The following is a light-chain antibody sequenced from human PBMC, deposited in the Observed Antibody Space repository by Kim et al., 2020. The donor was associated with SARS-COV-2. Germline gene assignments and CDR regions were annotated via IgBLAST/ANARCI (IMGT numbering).Light chain of an antibody. CDR1: QLITHNS. J-gene: IGKJ4*01. CDR2: GAT. Sequence: EVVLTQSPATLSLSPGERATLSCRASQLITHNSLAWYHHTPGQVPRLLIYGATSRATGIPDRFSGSWSGTDFTLVISRLEPEVFGVYYCQQHSHSFSFGGGTKVDIK. CDR3: QQHSHSFS. V-gene: IGKV3-20*01.